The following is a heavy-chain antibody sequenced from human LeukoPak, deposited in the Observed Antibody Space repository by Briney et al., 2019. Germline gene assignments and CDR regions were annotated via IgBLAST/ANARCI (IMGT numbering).Heavy chain of an antibody. CDR2: IYHSGST. CDR3: ARDSTYDSSGPIN. CDR1: GGSISSSNW. J-gene: IGHJ4*02. V-gene: IGHV4-4*02. Sequence: SETLSLTCAVSGGSISSSNWWSWVRQPPGKGLEWIGEIYHSGSTNYNPSLKSRVTISAEKSKKQFSLKLRSVTAADTAVYYCARDSTYDSSGPINWGQGTLVTVYS. D-gene: IGHD3-22*01.